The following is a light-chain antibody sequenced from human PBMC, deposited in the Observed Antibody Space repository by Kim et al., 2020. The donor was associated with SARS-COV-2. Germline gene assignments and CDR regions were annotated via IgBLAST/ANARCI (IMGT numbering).Light chain of an antibody. CDR2: EVS. CDR1: SSDVGSYNR. J-gene: IGLJ1*01. CDR3: SSYTSGSAYV. V-gene: IGLV2-18*02. Sequence: QSALTQPPSVSGSPGQSVTISCTGTSSDVGSYNRVSWYQQPPGTAHKLMIYEVSNRPSGVPDRFSGSKSGNTASLTISGLQAEDEADYYCSSYTSGSAYVFGTGTKVTVL.